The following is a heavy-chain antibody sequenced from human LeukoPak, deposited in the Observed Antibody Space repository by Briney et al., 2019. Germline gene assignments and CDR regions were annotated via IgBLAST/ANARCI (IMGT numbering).Heavy chain of an antibody. CDR3: ARSSFMVRGVIENWFDP. CDR2: IYYSGST. J-gene: IGHJ5*02. Sequence: SETLSLACTVSGDSISSGNYYWSWIRQPPGKGLEWIGYIYYSGSTNYNPSLKSRVTISVDTSKNQFSLKLSSVTAADTAVYYCARSSFMVRGVIENWFDPWGQGTLVTVSS. CDR1: GDSISSGNYY. D-gene: IGHD3-10*01. V-gene: IGHV4-61*01.